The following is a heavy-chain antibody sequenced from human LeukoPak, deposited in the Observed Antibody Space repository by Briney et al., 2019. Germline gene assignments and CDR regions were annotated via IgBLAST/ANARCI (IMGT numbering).Heavy chain of an antibody. CDR1: GYTFTDYY. Sequence: ASVKVSCKVSGYTFTDYYMHWVQQAPGKGLEWMGLVDPEDGETIYAEKFQGRVTITADTSTATAYMELSSLRSEDTAVYYCATRRTDFWSGYYFDYWGQGTLVTVSS. D-gene: IGHD3-3*01. CDR2: VDPEDGET. V-gene: IGHV1-69-2*01. J-gene: IGHJ4*02. CDR3: ATRRTDFWSGYYFDY.